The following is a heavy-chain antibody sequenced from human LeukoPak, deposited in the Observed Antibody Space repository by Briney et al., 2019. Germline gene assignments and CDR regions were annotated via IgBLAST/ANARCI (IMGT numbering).Heavy chain of an antibody. CDR2: ISGSGGST. CDR3: ARDRDVLRYFDWLPTVNNNWFDP. V-gene: IGHV3-23*01. D-gene: IGHD3-9*01. Sequence: PGGSLRLSCAASGFTFSSYAMSWVRQAPGKGLEWVSAISGSGGSTYYADSVKGRFTISRDNSKNTLYLQMNSLRAEDTAVYYCARDRDVLRYFDWLPTVNNNWFDPWGQGTLVTVSS. CDR1: GFTFSSYA. J-gene: IGHJ5*02.